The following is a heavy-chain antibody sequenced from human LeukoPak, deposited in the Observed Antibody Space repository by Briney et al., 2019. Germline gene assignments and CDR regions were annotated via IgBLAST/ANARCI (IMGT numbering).Heavy chain of an antibody. CDR3: ARSIVVVPAGLFDP. J-gene: IGHJ5*02. CDR1: GGSISSYY. D-gene: IGHD2-2*01. Sequence: SETLSLTCTVSGGSISSYYWSWIRQPPGKGLEWIGYIYYSGSTNYNPSLKSRVTISVDTSKNQFSLKLSPVTAADTAVYYCARSIVVVPAGLFDPWGQGTLVTVSS. V-gene: IGHV4-59*01. CDR2: IYYSGST.